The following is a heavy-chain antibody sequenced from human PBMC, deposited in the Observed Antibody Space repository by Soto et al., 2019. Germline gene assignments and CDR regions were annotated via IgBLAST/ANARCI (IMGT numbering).Heavy chain of an antibody. V-gene: IGHV3-66*02. J-gene: IGHJ4*02. CDR1: GFTVSSNY. Sequence: GGSLRLSCAASGFTVSSNYMSWVRQAPGKGLEWVSVIYSGGSTYYADSVKGRFTISRDNSKNTLYLQMNSLRAEDTAVYYCARDGYCGGDCYPYYFDYWGQGTLVTVSS. D-gene: IGHD2-21*02. CDR2: IYSGGST. CDR3: ARDGYCGGDCYPYYFDY.